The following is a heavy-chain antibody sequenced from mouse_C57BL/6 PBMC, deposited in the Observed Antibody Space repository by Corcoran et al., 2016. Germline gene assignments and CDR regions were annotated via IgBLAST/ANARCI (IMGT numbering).Heavy chain of an antibody. CDR2: INPNNGGT. D-gene: IGHD2-5*01. CDR3: AREDDSNSYYAMDY. J-gene: IGHJ4*01. Sequence: EVQLQQSGPELVKPGASVKIPCKASGYTFTDYNMDWVKQSHGKSLEWIGDINPNNGGTIYNQKFKGKATLTVDKSSSTAYMEPRSLTSEDTAVYYCAREDDSNSYYAMDYWGQGTSVTVSA. CDR1: GYTFTDYN. V-gene: IGHV1-18*01.